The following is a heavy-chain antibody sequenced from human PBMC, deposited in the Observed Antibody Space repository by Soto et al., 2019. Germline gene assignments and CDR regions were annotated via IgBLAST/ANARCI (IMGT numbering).Heavy chain of an antibody. J-gene: IGHJ3*02. V-gene: IGHV3-33*01. CDR1: GFTFSSYG. CDR3: ARDRHIYSIAAAGTSAFDI. Sequence: PGGSLRLSCAASGFTFSSYGMHWVRQAPGKGLEWVAVIWYDGSNKYYADSVKGRFTISRDNSKNTLYLQMNSLRAEDTAVYYCARDRHIYSIAAAGTSAFDIWGQGTMVTVSS. D-gene: IGHD6-13*01. CDR2: IWYDGSNK.